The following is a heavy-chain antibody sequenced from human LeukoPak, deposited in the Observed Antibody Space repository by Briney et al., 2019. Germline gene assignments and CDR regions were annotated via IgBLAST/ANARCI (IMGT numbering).Heavy chain of an antibody. Sequence: ASVKVSCKASGYTFTSYGISWVRQAPGQGIEWMGWISVYTGKTNYAQKLQGRVTMTTDTSTSTAYMELRSLRSDDTAVYYCARDGHSGYDYGIVVVPAAKHYYYMDVWGKGTTVTISS. J-gene: IGHJ6*03. CDR3: ARDGHSGYDYGIVVVPAAKHYYYMDV. D-gene: IGHD2-2*01. V-gene: IGHV1-18*01. CDR2: ISVYTGKT. CDR1: GYTFTSYG.